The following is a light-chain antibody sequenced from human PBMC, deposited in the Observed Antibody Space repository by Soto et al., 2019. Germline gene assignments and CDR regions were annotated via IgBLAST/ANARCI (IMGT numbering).Light chain of an antibody. CDR2: AAS. CDR1: QGISSY. J-gene: IGKJ2*01. V-gene: IGKV1-8*01. Sequence: AIRMTQSPSSLSASTGVRVTITCRASQGISSYLAWYQQKPGKAPKLLIYAASTLQSGVPSRFSGSGSGTDFTLTISCLQSQDFATYYCQQYYSYPKYTFGQGTKLEIK. CDR3: QQYYSYPKYT.